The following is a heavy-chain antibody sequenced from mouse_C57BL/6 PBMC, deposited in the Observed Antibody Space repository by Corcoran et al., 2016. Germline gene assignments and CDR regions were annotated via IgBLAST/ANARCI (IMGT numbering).Heavy chain of an antibody. V-gene: IGHV1-26*01. CDR3: ARFDGYLWFAY. D-gene: IGHD2-3*01. CDR1: GYTFTDYY. CDR2: INPNNGGT. J-gene: IGHJ3*01. Sequence: EVQLQQSGPELVKPGASVKISCKASGYTFTDYYMNWVKQSHGKSLEWIGDINPNNGGTSYNQKFKGKATLTVDKSSSTAYMELRSLTSEDSAVYYCARFDGYLWFAYWGQGTLVTVSA.